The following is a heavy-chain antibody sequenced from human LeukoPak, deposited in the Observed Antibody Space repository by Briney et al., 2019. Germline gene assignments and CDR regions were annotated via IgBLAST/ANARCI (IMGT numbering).Heavy chain of an antibody. CDR1: RFTFSSHG. CDR2: ISGSGDTT. V-gene: IGHV3-23*01. Sequence: GRSLRLSCAASRFTFSSHGMHWVRQAPGKGLEWVSTISGSGDTTYYADSVKGRFTISRDNSKNTLSLQMNSLRAEDTAVYYCAVQRTLWQQVLDHWGQGTLVTVSS. J-gene: IGHJ4*02. D-gene: IGHD6-13*01. CDR3: AVQRTLWQQVLDH.